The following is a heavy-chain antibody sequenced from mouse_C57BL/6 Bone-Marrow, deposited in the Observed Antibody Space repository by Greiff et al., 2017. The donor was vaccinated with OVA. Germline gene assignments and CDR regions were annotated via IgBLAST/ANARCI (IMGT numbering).Heavy chain of an antibody. V-gene: IGHV14-2*01. D-gene: IGHD1-1*01. J-gene: IGHJ2*01. CDR3: ARSNGSDYYGC. CDR2: IGPEDGET. CDR1: GFNIKDYY. Sequence: EVQGVESGAELVKPGASVKLSCTASGFNIKDYYMHWVKQRTEQGLEWIGKIGPEDGETKYAPKVKGKATITADTSANTVYLQLSSLTAEDTAVYYCARSNGSDYYGCWGQGTTLTAAS.